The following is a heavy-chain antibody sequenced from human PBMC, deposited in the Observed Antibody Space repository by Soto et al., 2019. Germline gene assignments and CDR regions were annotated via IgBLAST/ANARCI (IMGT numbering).Heavy chain of an antibody. CDR3: AKDMRGGSSLIVDY. Sequence: DVHLVESGGGLVQPGGSLRLSCAASGFTFDDYVMHWVRQAPGKGLEWVSGISWNSGTIDYADSVKGRFSISRDNAKNSLYLQMDSLRAEDTALYYCAKDMRGGSSLIVDYWVQGTLVTVSS. CDR2: ISWNSGTI. CDR1: GFTFDDYV. D-gene: IGHD2-8*01. V-gene: IGHV3-9*01. J-gene: IGHJ4*02.